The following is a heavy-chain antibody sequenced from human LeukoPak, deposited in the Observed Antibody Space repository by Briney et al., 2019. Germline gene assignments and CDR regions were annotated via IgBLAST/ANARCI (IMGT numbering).Heavy chain of an antibody. CDR1: GFTFSSYA. V-gene: IGHV3-23*01. D-gene: IGHD2-2*01. CDR2: ISGSDGST. CDR3: AKEETTNCSSTSCYFAY. Sequence: PGGSLRLSCAASGFTFSSYAMSWVPQAPGKGLEWVSAISGSDGSTYYADSVKGRFTISRDNSKNTLYLRMNSLRAEDTAVYYCAKEETTNCSSTSCYFAYWGQGTLVTVSS. J-gene: IGHJ4*02.